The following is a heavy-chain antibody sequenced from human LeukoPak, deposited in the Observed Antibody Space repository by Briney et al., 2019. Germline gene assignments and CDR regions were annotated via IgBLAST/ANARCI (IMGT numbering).Heavy chain of an antibody. J-gene: IGHJ4*02. CDR2: VSYSGST. Sequence: PSEPLSLTCTVSGVSMRTYYWSWIRQPPGKGLEWIGYVSYSGSTDYNPSLKSRLTISIDTSETQFSLKLTSVTAADTAIYYCASQGSDSGWFYFWGQGTLVTVSS. V-gene: IGHV4-59*08. CDR3: ASQGSDSGWFYF. CDR1: GVSMRTYY. D-gene: IGHD6-19*01.